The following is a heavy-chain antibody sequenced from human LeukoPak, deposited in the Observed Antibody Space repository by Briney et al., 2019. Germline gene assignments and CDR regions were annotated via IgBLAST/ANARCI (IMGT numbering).Heavy chain of an antibody. CDR3: ARRTIVLFIRGGEWYDP. J-gene: IGHJ5*02. CDR1: GGSSSGYF. D-gene: IGHD2-21*01. Sequence: KPSETLSLTCVDYGGSSSGYFWSRIRQPPGKGLEWIGEINHSGSTNYNPSLKSRVTISVDTSKNQFSLKLSSVTAADTAVYYCARRTIVLFIRGGEWYDPRGQGTLVTVSS. CDR2: INHSGST. V-gene: IGHV4-34*01.